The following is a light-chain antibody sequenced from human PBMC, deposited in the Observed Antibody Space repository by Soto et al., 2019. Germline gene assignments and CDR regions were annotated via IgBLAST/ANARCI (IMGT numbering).Light chain of an antibody. Sequence: QPVLSQPPSASGTPGQRVAISCSGSNSNIGGNLVHWYQQIPGTAPKLLIYRNNQRPSSVPERFSGSKSGTSASLAISGLQSEDEADYYCAAWDDSLNSWLFGGGTQLTVL. CDR3: AAWDDSLNSWL. V-gene: IGLV1-44*01. J-gene: IGLJ3*02. CDR2: RNN. CDR1: NSNIGGNL.